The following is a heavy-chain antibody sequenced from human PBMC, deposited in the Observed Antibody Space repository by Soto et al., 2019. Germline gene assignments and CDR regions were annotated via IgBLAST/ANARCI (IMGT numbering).Heavy chain of an antibody. D-gene: IGHD5-12*01. V-gene: IGHV1-69*04. CDR3: ARERGYGLAYYYYYYMDV. Sequence: PSVKVSCKASGGTFSSYTISWVRQAPGQGLEWMGRIIPILGIANYAQKFQGRVTITADKSTSTAYMELSSLRSEDTAVYYCARERGYGLAYYYYYYMDVWGKGTTVTVSS. J-gene: IGHJ6*03. CDR2: IIPILGIA. CDR1: GGTFSSYT.